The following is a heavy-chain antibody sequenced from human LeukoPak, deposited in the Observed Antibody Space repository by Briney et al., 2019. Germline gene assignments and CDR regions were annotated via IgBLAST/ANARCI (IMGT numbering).Heavy chain of an antibody. D-gene: IGHD3-10*01. J-gene: IGHJ4*02. CDR3: ARVVRGVGYYFDY. CDR2: ISSSGSTI. V-gene: IGHV3-48*03. Sequence: GGSLRLSCAASGFTFSSYEMNWVRQAPGKGLEWVSYISSSGSTIYYADSVKGRFTISRDNAKNSLYLQMNSLRAEDMAVYYCARVVRGVGYYFDYWGQGTLVTVSS. CDR1: GFTFSSYE.